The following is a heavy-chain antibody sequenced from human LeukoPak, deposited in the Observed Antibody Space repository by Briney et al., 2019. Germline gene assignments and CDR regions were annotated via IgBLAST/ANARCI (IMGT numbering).Heavy chain of an antibody. CDR2: IYCSGST. J-gene: IGHJ4*02. D-gene: IGHD5-18*01. CDR1: GGSIRSGHYY. V-gene: IGHV4-31*03. Sequence: SQTLSLTCTVSGGSIRSGHYYWRWSPQHPGKGLQWIGYIYCSGSTYYHPCLKNRLTISLDTTKNQCSQMLSSVPAADTAVYYCARDASITRGYSYGYFDYWGQGTLVTVSS. CDR3: ARDASITRGYSYGYFDY.